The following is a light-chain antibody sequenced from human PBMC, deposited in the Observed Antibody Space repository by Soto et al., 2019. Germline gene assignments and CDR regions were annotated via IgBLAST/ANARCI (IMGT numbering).Light chain of an antibody. Sequence: SPLSPPPPPSWSPWQVVTISPPRNSSDVGGYNYVSWFQQHPGKPPKLMIYDINKRPSGVPDRFSGSKSGNTASLTVSGLQAEDEADYYCSSYAGSPYVFGTGTKVTVL. CDR1: SSDVGGYNY. V-gene: IGLV2-8*01. J-gene: IGLJ1*01. CDR3: SSYAGSPYV. CDR2: DIN.